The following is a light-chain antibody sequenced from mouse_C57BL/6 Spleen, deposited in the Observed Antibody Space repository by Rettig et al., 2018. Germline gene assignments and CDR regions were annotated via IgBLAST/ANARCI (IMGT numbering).Light chain of an antibody. CDR3: QQYNSYPYT. CDR2: SAS. V-gene: IGKV6-15*01. Sequence: DIVMTQSQKFMSTSVGDRVSVTCKASQNVGTNVAWYQQKPGQSPKALIYSASYRYSGVPDRFTGSGSGTDFTLTISNVQSEDLAEYFCQQYNSYPYTFGGGTKLEI. J-gene: IGKJ2*01. CDR1: QNVGTN.